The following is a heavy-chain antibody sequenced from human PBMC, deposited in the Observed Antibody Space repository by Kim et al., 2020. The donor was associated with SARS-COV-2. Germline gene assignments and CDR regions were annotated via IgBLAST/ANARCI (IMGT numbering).Heavy chain of an antibody. J-gene: IGHJ4*02. CDR2: IRSTSYGGTT. D-gene: IGHD1-7*01. CDR1: GFTFGDYA. CDR3: TKPLNNWNYHFDY. V-gene: IGHV3-49*04. Sequence: GGSLRLSCTASGFTFGDYAMSWVRQAPGKGLEWVGFIRSTSYGGTTAYAASVKGRFTISRDDSKSIAYLQMNSLKTEDTAVYYCTKPLNNWNYHFDYWGQGTMVTVSS.